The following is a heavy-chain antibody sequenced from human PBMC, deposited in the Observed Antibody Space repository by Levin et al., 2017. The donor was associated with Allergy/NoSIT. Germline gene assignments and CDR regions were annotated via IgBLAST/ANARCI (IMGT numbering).Heavy chain of an antibody. CDR1: GGSISISGHY. D-gene: IGHD1-1*01. J-gene: IGHJ4*02. CDR3: AQQTGTDSFDY. CDR2: ISYSGIT. V-gene: IGHV4-39*01. Sequence: SQTLSLTCTVPGGSISISGHYWGWTRQSPGKGLEWIGCISYSGITYYNPSLKSRVTIPRDTSKNQFFLNLNSVTAAETAVYWCAQQTGTDSFDYWGPGMLVTVSS.